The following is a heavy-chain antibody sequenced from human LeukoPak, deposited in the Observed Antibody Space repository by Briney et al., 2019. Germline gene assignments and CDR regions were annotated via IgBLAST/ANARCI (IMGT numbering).Heavy chain of an antibody. CDR1: GFTFRNHW. CDR3: ARLMGTVTTYDY. V-gene: IGHV3-7*01. Sequence: GGSLRLSCAASGFTFRNHWMSWVRQAPARGLEWVASITPDGSGDYYLDSVKGRFTISRDNAENSLFLQMSSLGAEDTAVYYCARLMGTVTTYDYWGQGTLVTVSS. J-gene: IGHJ4*02. D-gene: IGHD1-7*01. CDR2: ITPDGSGD.